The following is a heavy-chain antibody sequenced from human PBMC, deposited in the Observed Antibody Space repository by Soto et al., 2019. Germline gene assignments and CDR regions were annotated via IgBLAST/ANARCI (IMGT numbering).Heavy chain of an antibody. J-gene: IGHJ6*02. CDR2: IWYDGGNK. CDR3: ARAGIVVVTAIHYYYYGMDV. V-gene: IGHV3-33*01. Sequence: QVQLVESGGGVVQPGRSLRLSCAASGFTFSSYGMHWVRQAPGKGLEWVAVIWYDGGNKYYADSVKGRFTISRDNSKNTLYLQMNSLRAEDTAVYYCARAGIVVVTAIHYYYYGMDVWGQGTTVTVSS. CDR1: GFTFSSYG. D-gene: IGHD2-21*02.